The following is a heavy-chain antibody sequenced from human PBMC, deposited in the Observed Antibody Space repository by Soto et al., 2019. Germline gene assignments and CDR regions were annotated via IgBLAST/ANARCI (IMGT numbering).Heavy chain of an antibody. V-gene: IGHV2-5*02. D-gene: IGHD3-10*01. CDR2: IYWDDDK. J-gene: IGHJ5*02. Sequence: QITLKESGPTLVNPTQTLTLTCTFSGFSLSTSGVGVGWIRQPPGKALEWLALIYWDDDKRYSPSLKSRLTITKDTSKNQVVLTMTNMDPVDTATYYCAHRRMGMVRGVITAYNWFDPWGQGTLVTVSS. CDR3: AHRRMGMVRGVITAYNWFDP. CDR1: GFSLSTSGVG.